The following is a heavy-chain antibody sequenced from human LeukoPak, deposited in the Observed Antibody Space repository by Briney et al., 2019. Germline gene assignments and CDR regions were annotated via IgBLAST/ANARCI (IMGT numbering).Heavy chain of an antibody. CDR3: AGYGSGTYFNY. V-gene: IGHV3-11*06. CDR2: ISSRSSYR. CDR1: GFTFSDYY. J-gene: IGHJ4*02. D-gene: IGHD3-10*01. Sequence: PGGSLRLSCAASGFTFSDYYMSWIRQAPGKGLEWVSYISSRSSYRNYADSVKGRFTISRDNSTNTLYLQMNSLRAEDTAVYYCAGYGSGTYFNYWGQGTLVTVSS.